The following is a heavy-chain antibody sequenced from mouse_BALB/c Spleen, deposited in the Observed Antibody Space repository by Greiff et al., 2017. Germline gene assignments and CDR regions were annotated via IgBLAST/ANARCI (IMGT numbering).Heavy chain of an antibody. J-gene: IGHJ2*01. V-gene: IGHV5-6-4*01. CDR1: GFTFSSYT. CDR3: TRERGAFDY. CDR2: ISSGGSYT. Sequence: VESGGGLVKPGGSLKLSCAASGFTFSSYTMSWVRQTPEKRLEWVATISSGGSYTYYPDSVKGRFTISRDNAKNTLYLQMSSLKSEDTAMYYCTRERGAFDYWGQGTTLTVSS.